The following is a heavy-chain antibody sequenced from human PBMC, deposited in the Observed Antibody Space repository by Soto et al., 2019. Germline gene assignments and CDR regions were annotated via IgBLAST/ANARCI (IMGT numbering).Heavy chain of an antibody. CDR2: IWYDGSNK. V-gene: IGHV3-33*01. CDR1: GFTFSSYG. J-gene: IGHJ4*02. Sequence: QVQLVESGGGVVQPGRSLRLSCAASGFTFSSYGMHWVRQAPGKGLEWVAVIWYDGSNKYYADSVKGRFTISRDNSKNTLYLQMNSLRAEDTAVYYCARVYDFWSGLGYWGQETLVTVSS. D-gene: IGHD3-3*01. CDR3: ARVYDFWSGLGY.